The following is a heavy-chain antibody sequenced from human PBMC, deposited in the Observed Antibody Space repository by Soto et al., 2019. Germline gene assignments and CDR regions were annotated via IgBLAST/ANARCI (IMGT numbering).Heavy chain of an antibody. V-gene: IGHV3-23*01. CDR2: ISGSGGGT. J-gene: IGHJ4*02. Sequence: PGGSLRLSCAASGLTFNTYAMNWVRQAPGKGLEWVSLISGSGGGTYYAASVKGRFTISRDNSKNTLYLQMNSLRVEDTAVYYCAKDRSLGRLDYWGQGTLVTVSS. CDR3: AKDRSLGRLDY. CDR1: GLTFNTYA.